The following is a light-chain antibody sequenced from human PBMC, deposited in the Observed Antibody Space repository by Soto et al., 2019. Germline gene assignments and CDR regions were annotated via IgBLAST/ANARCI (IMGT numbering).Light chain of an antibody. CDR2: SAS. CDR1: QSVNNN. Sequence: IVLTQSPATLSVSPWERATLSCTASQSVNNNVAWYQQKPGHTPRLLIYSASIGATGTPARFSGSGSGSDFTLTISSLQSEDFAVYYCQQYNKWPLTFGPGTKVDIK. J-gene: IGKJ3*01. CDR3: QQYNKWPLT. V-gene: IGKV3-15*01.